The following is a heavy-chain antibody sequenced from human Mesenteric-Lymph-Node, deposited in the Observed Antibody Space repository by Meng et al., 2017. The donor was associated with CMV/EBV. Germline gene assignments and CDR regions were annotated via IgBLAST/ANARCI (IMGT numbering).Heavy chain of an antibody. V-gene: IGHV4-34*12. D-gene: IGHD5-18*01. J-gene: IGHJ5*02. CDR2: FILGGSA. CDR3: AAVDTASVGWIDP. Sequence: SETLSLTCAVSGGSFSGYYWTWIRQPPGKGLEWIGEFILGGSANYNPSPKSRVTISLDTSKNQFSLKLTSVTAADTALYYCAAVDTASVGWIDPWGQGTLVTVSS. CDR1: GGSFSGYY.